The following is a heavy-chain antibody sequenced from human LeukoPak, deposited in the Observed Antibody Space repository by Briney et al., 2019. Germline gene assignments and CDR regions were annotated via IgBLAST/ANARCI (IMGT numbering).Heavy chain of an antibody. J-gene: IGHJ5*02. Sequence: GGSLRLSCAASGFTFSSYGMHWVRQAPGKGLEWVAFIRYDGSNKYYADSVKGRFTISRDNSKNTLYLQMNSLRAEDTAVYYCAKDPERGTVNWFDPWGQGTLVTVSS. D-gene: IGHD1-1*01. CDR3: AKDPERGTVNWFDP. CDR1: GFTFSSYG. V-gene: IGHV3-30*02. CDR2: IRYDGSNK.